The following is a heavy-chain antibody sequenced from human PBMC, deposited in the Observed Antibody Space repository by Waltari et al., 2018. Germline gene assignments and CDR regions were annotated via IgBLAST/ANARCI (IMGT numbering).Heavy chain of an antibody. Sequence: QVQLVESGGGVVQPGGSLRLSCAASGFRFSDSGMHWVRQAAGKGLEWVALRSPDGTDKYYVDSGKGRFTISRDNSRNTLDLQMNNLRAEDTAVYYCARVLRYNWNEYDYWGPGTLVTVSS. CDR1: GFRFSDSG. CDR2: RSPDGTDK. J-gene: IGHJ4*02. V-gene: IGHV3-30*03. D-gene: IGHD1-20*01. CDR3: ARVLRYNWNEYDY.